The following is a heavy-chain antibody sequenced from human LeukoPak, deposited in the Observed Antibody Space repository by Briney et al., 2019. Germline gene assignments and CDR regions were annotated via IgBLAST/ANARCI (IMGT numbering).Heavy chain of an antibody. V-gene: IGHV3-7*03. Sequence: ETLSLTCAVSGGSISSSNWWSWVRQAPGKGLEWVANIKQDGSEKNYVDSVKGRFIISRDNAKNSLYLQMNTLRADDTAVYYCARDGFGTGSNWGQGTLVTVSS. CDR1: GGSISSSNW. J-gene: IGHJ4*02. CDR2: IKQDGSEK. D-gene: IGHD3-16*01. CDR3: ARDGFGTGSN.